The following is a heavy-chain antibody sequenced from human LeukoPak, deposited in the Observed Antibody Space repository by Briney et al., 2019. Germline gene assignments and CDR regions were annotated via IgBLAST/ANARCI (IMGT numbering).Heavy chain of an antibody. D-gene: IGHD3-22*01. CDR1: GFTVSSNY. CDR3: ARDGSDYYDSSRYYSYFDY. CDR2: IWYDGSNR. J-gene: IGHJ4*02. V-gene: IGHV3-33*08. Sequence: PGGSLRLSCAASGFTVSSNYMSWVRQAPGKGLEWVAVIWYDGSNRYYADSVKGRFTISRDNSKNTLYLQINSLRAEDTAVYYCARDGSDYYDSSRYYSYFDYWGQGTLVTVSS.